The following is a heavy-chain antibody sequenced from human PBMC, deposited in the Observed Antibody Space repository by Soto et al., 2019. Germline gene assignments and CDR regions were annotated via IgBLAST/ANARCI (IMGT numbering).Heavy chain of an antibody. CDR3: AKAKFTLGYYFDY. J-gene: IGHJ4*02. V-gene: IGHV3-23*01. CDR2: ISGSGDTT. D-gene: IGHD3-10*01. CDR1: GFTFCNYA. Sequence: GGLRLSCAASGFTFCNYAMIWVRQAPGKGLEWVSSISGSGDTTDHADFVKGRFTISRDNSRNTLFLQMNSLRSEDTAVYYCAKAKFTLGYYFDYWGQGTLVTVSS.